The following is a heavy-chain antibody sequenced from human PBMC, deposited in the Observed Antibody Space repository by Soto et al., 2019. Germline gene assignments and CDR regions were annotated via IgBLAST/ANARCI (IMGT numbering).Heavy chain of an antibody. CDR3: AKDSRYCSGGSCYSSGWSDY. Sequence: GGSLRLSCAASGFTFSSYGMHWVRQAPGKGLEWVAVISYDGSNKYYADSVKGRFTISRDNSKNTLYLQMNSLRAEDTAVYYCAKDSRYCSGGSCYSSGWSDYWGQGTLVTVSS. V-gene: IGHV3-30*18. CDR2: ISYDGSNK. D-gene: IGHD2-15*01. CDR1: GFTFSSYG. J-gene: IGHJ4*02.